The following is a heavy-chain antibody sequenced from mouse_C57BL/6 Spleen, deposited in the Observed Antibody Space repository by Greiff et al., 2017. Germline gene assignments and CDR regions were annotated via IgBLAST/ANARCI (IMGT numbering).Heavy chain of an antibody. Sequence: EVMLVESGGDLVKPGGSLKLSCAASGFTFSSYGMSWVRQTPDKRLEWVATISSGGSYTYYRDSVKGRFTISRDNAKNPLYLQMSSLKSEDTAMYYCARHAFNTVVARGYFDYGGQGTTLTVSS. CDR2: ISSGGSYT. J-gene: IGHJ2*01. CDR1: GFTFSSYG. V-gene: IGHV5-6*01. D-gene: IGHD1-1*01. CDR3: ARHAFNTVVARGYFDY.